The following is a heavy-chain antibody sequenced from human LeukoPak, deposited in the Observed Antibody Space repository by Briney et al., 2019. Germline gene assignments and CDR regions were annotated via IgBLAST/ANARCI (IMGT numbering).Heavy chain of an antibody. V-gene: IGHV3-43*01. D-gene: IGHD3-22*01. CDR1: GFTFDDYT. CDR2: ISWDGGST. J-gene: IGHJ3*02. CDR3: AKEGDSGYYYGAFDI. Sequence: PGGSLRLSCAASGFTFDDYTMHWVRQAPGKGLEWVSLISWDGGSTYYADSVKGRFTISRDNSKNSLYLQMNSLRTEDTALYYCAKEGDSGYYYGAFDIWGQGTMVTVSS.